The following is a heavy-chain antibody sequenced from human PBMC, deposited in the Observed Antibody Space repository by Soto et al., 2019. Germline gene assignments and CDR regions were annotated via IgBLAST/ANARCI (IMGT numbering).Heavy chain of an antibody. CDR1: GFTFSSYA. V-gene: IGHV3-23*01. CDR2: ISNGAGST. CDR3: AKDLAPFDY. Sequence: GGSLRLSCAASGFTFSSYAMSWVRQAPGEGLEWVASISNGAGSTYYADSVKGRFTISRDNSENTLYLQMNSLRAGDTAVYHRAKDLAPFDYWGQGTLVTVSS. J-gene: IGHJ4*02.